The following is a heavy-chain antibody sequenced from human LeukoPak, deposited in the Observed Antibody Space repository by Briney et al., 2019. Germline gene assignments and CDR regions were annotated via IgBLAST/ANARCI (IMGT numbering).Heavy chain of an antibody. CDR2: IYYSGST. CDR3: ARDMYSSGWYWYFDL. Sequence: PSETLSLTCTVSGGSISSSSYYWGWIRQPPGKGLEWIGSIYYSGSTYYNPSLKSRFTISVDTSKTQFSLKLSSVTAADTAVYYCARDMYSSGWYWYFDLWGRGTLVTVSS. D-gene: IGHD6-19*01. J-gene: IGHJ2*01. V-gene: IGHV4-39*07. CDR1: GGSISSSSYY.